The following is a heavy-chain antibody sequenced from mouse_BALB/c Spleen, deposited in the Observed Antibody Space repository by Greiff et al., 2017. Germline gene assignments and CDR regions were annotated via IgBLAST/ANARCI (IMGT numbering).Heavy chain of an antibody. CDR2: IDPENGDT. CDR1: GFNIKDYY. J-gene: IGHJ4*01. V-gene: IGHV14-4*02. D-gene: IGHD2-3*01. CDR3: SYPIYDGYYYYAMDY. Sequence: VQLQQSGAELVRSGASVKLSCTASGFNIKDYYMHWVKQRPEQGLEWIGWIDPENGDTEYAPKFQGKATMTADTSSNTAYLQLSSLTSEATAVYYCSYPIYDGYYYYAMDYWGQGTSVTVSS.